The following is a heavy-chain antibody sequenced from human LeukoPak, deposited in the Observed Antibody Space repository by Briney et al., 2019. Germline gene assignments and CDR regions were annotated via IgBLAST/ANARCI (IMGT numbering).Heavy chain of an antibody. V-gene: IGHV4-59*08. CDR1: GSSISSYY. Sequence: PSETLSLTCTVSGSSISSYYWSWIRQPPGKGLEWIGYIYYSGSTNYNLSLKSRVTISVDTSKNQFSLKLSSVTAADTAVYYCARGRGITMIVVVTSAFDYWGQGTLVTVSS. D-gene: IGHD3-22*01. CDR2: IYYSGST. CDR3: ARGRGITMIVVVTSAFDY. J-gene: IGHJ4*02.